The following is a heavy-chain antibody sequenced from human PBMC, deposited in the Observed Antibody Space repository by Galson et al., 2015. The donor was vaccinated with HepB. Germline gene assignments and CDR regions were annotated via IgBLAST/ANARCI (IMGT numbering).Heavy chain of an antibody. D-gene: IGHD5-12*01. J-gene: IGHJ4*02. CDR1: GFTFSSYA. CDR3: AKGGRGYPTKEPFDY. V-gene: IGHV3-23*01. Sequence: SLRLSCAASGFTFSSYAMSWVRQAPGKELEWVSAISGSGGSTYYADSVKGRFTISRDNSKNTLYLQMNSLRAEDTAVYYCAKGGRGYPTKEPFDYWGQGTLVTVSS. CDR2: ISGSGGST.